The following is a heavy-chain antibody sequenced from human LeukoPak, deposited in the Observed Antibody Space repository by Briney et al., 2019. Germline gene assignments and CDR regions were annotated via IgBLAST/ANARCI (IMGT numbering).Heavy chain of an antibody. Sequence: SVKVSCKASGGTFSSYAISWVRQAPGQGLEWMGGIIPIFGTANYAQKFQGRVTITTDESTSTAYMELSSLRSEDTAVYYCATEGDYYGSGSSPPLAVWGQGTLVTVSS. CDR1: GGTFSSYA. D-gene: IGHD3-10*01. V-gene: IGHV1-69*05. J-gene: IGHJ4*02. CDR2: IIPIFGTA. CDR3: ATEGDYYGSGSSPPLAV.